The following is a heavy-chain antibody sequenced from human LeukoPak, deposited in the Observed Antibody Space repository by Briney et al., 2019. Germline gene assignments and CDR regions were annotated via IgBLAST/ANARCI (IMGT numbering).Heavy chain of an antibody. CDR2: ISYDGSNK. J-gene: IGHJ4*02. CDR1: GFSFSSYG. D-gene: IGHD1-14*01. CDR3: ARDPDRYYFDY. V-gene: IGHV3-30*03. Sequence: GGSLRLSCAASGFSFSSYGMHWVRQAPGKGLEWVAVISYDGSNKYYADSVKGRFTISRDNPKNTLYLQMNSLRAEDTAVYYCARDPDRYYFDYWGQGTLVTVSS.